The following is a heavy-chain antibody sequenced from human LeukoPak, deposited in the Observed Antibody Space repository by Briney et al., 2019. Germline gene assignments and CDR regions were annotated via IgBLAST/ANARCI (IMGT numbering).Heavy chain of an antibody. V-gene: IGHV4-39*01. CDR1: GGSISSSSYY. CDR3: ARQASYRIVVVTAHIDY. CDR2: IHYSGST. J-gene: IGHJ4*02. Sequence: SETLSLTCTVSGGSISSSSYYWGWIRQPPGKGLEWIGSIHYSGSTNYNPSLKSRVTISVDTSKNQFSLKLRSVTAADTAVYYCARQASYRIVVVTAHIDYWGQGTLVTVSS. D-gene: IGHD2-21*02.